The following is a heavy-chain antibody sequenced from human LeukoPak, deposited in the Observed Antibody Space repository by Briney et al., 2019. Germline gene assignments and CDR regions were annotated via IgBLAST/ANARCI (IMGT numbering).Heavy chain of an antibody. V-gene: IGHV3-21*01. CDR3: VGYDYVWGSYRNFDY. D-gene: IGHD3-16*02. CDR2: ISSSSSYI. J-gene: IGHJ4*02. Sequence: GGSLRLSCAASGFTFSGYSMNWVRQAPGKGLEWVSSISSSSSYIYYADSVKGRFTISRDNAKNSLYLQMNSLRAEDTAVYYCVGYDYVWGSYRNFDYWGQGTLVTVSS. CDR1: GFTFSGYS.